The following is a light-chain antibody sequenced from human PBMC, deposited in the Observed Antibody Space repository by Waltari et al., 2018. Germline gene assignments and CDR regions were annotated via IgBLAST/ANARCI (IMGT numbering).Light chain of an antibody. Sequence: EIVLTQSPATLSLSPGERAALSCRASQSVSSYLAWYQQKPGQAPRLLIYDAFNRATCIPARFSGSGSGTDFTLTITSLEPEDSAVYYCQHRSSWPLTFGGGTKVEI. CDR2: DAF. CDR1: QSVSSY. J-gene: IGKJ4*02. V-gene: IGKV3-11*01. CDR3: QHRSSWPLT.